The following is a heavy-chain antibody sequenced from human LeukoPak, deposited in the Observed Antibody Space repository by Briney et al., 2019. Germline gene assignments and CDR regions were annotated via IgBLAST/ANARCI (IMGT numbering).Heavy chain of an antibody. CDR2: TNAGNGNT. D-gene: IGHD3-10*01. J-gene: IGHJ4*02. Sequence: GASVKVSCKASGYTFTSYAMHWVRQAPGQRLEWMGWTNAGNGNTKYSQKFQGRVTITRDTSASTAYMELSSLRSEDTAVYYCARAYYGSGSYYPGGYWGQGTLVTVSS. CDR1: GYTFTSYA. CDR3: ARAYYGSGSYYPGGY. V-gene: IGHV1-3*01.